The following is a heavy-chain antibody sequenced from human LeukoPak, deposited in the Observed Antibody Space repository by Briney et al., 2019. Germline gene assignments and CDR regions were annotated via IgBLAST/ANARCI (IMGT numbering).Heavy chain of an antibody. V-gene: IGHV3-23*01. CDR1: GFTFTSYS. J-gene: IGHJ4*02. Sequence: GGSLRLSCAASGFTFTSYSMNWVRQAPGKGLEWVSAISGSGGSTYYADSVKGRFTISRDNSKNTLYLQMNSLRAEDTAVYYCAKVVGYGSNYWGQGTLVTVSS. CDR2: ISGSGGST. D-gene: IGHD5-18*01. CDR3: AKVVGYGSNY.